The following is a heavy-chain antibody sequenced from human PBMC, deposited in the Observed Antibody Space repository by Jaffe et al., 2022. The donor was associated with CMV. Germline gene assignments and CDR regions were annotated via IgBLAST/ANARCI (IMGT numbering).Heavy chain of an antibody. Sequence: EVQLVESGGGLVQPGGSLRLSCAASGFTFSSYEMNWVRQAPGKGLEWVSYISSSGSTIYYADSVKGRFTISRDNAKNSLYLQMNSLRAEDTAVYYCARWGHYYGSGSYYNNSTSRTYYYYYMDVWGKGTTVTVSS. CDR3: ARWGHYYGSGSYYNNSTSRTYYYYYMDV. J-gene: IGHJ6*03. CDR1: GFTFSSYE. D-gene: IGHD3-10*01. CDR2: ISSSGSTI. V-gene: IGHV3-48*03.